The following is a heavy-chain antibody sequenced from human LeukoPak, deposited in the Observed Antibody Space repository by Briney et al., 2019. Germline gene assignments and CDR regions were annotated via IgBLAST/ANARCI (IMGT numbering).Heavy chain of an antibody. CDR3: ARGRPGPRPVGYFGWSSPYYMDV. V-gene: IGHV4-34*01. CDR2: INHSGST. D-gene: IGHD1-26*01. J-gene: IGHJ6*03. CDR1: GGSFSGYY. Sequence: PETLSLTCAVYGGSFSGYYWSWIRQPPGKGLEWIGEINHSGSTNYNPSLKSRVTISVDTSKNQFSLKLSSVTAADTAVYYCARGRPGPRPVGYFGWSSPYYMDVWGKGTTVTVSS.